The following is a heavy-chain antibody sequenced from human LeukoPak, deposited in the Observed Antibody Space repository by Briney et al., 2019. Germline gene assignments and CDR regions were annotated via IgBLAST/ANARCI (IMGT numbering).Heavy chain of an antibody. CDR2: ISYDGSNK. J-gene: IGHJ3*02. CDR3: AREGKGCGWYGGDAFDI. CDR1: GFTFSSYR. Sequence: GGSLRLSCAASGFTFSSYRMHWVRQAPGKGLEWVSVISYDGSNKYYADSVKGRFTISRDNSENTLYLQMNSLRAEDTAVYYCAREGKGCGWYGGDAFDIWGQGTTVTVSS. D-gene: IGHD6-19*01. V-gene: IGHV3-30*04.